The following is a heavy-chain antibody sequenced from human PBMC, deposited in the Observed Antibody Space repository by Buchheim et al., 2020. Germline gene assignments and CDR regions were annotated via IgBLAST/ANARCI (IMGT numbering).Heavy chain of an antibody. V-gene: IGHV4-34*01. CDR2: INHSGST. CDR3: ARGYQLTTNAHYDYYGMDV. Sequence: QVQLQQWGAGLLKPSETLSLTCAVYGGSFSGYYWSWIRQPPGKGLEWIGEINHSGSTNYNPSLQSRVTISVDTSKNQFSLKMSSVTAAETAVYYCARGYQLTTNAHYDYYGMDVWGQGTT. D-gene: IGHD1/OR15-1a*01. CDR1: GGSFSGYY. J-gene: IGHJ6*02.